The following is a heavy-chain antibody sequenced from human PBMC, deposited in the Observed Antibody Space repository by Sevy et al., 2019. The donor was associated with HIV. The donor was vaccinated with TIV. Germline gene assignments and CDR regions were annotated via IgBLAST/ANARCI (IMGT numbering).Heavy chain of an antibody. CDR3: GRAMDV. J-gene: IGHJ6*02. V-gene: IGHV3-7*01. CDR1: GFTFSSYW. CDR2: IKQDGSEK. Sequence: GGSLRLSCAASGFTFSSYWMHWVRQAPGKGLEWGANIKQDGSEKYYVDSVKGRFTISRDNAKNSLYLQMNSLRPEETAVYYCGRAMDVWGQGTTVTVSS.